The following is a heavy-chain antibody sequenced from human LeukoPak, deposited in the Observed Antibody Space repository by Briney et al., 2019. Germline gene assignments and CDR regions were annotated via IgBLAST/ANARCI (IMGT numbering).Heavy chain of an antibody. CDR1: GFTFSSYD. D-gene: IGHD5-18*01. V-gene: IGHV3-43D*03. CDR3: VKDIGPGYAFDT. Sequence: GGSLRLSCAASGFTFSSYDMHWVRQATGKGLEWVSRISWDGGSTYYADSVKGRFTISRDDSKNSLYLQMNNLRVEDAAVYYCVKDIGPGYAFDTWGQGTMVTVS. J-gene: IGHJ3*02. CDR2: ISWDGGST.